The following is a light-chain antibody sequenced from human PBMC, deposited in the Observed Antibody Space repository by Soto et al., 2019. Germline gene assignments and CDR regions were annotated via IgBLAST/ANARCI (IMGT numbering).Light chain of an antibody. CDR3: QQRSNWPPYT. J-gene: IGKJ2*01. Sequence: EIVLTQSPGTLSLSPGERATLSCRASQSVSSDYLVWYQQKPGQAPRLLIYDASNRATGIPARFSGSGSGTDFTLTISSLEPEDFAVYYCQQRSNWPPYTFGQGTKLEIK. V-gene: IGKV3-11*01. CDR2: DAS. CDR1: QSVSSDY.